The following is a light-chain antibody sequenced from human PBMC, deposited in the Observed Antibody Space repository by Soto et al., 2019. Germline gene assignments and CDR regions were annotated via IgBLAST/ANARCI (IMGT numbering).Light chain of an antibody. CDR3: RSYAGTYPFA. J-gene: IGLJ1*01. CDR2: DVS. CDR1: SSDVGGYNY. V-gene: IGLV2-11*01. Sequence: QSALGQPRSMSWSPGHSVTISCTGTSSDVGGYNYVSWYQHHPGKAPKLMIYDVSKRPSGVPDRFSGSRSGNTASLTISGPQADDEADYYCRSYAGTYPFAFGTGTKVTV.